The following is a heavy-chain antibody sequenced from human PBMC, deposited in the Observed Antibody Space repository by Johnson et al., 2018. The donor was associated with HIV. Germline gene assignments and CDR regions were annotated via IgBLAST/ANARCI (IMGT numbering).Heavy chain of an antibody. CDR1: GFTFSDYY. Sequence: VQLVESGGGVVRPGGSLRLSCAASGFTFSDYYMSWIRQAPGKGLEWVASINWNGGSTGYADSVKGRFTISRDNAKNSLYLQMNSLRAEDTALYYCARNLKYYDFWSGYYVGAFDIWGPGTMVTVSS. D-gene: IGHD3-3*01. CDR3: ARNLKYYDFWSGYYVGAFDI. J-gene: IGHJ3*02. V-gene: IGHV3-20*04. CDR2: INWNGGST.